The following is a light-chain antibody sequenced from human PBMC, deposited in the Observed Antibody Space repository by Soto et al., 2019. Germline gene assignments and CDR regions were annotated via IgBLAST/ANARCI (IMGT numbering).Light chain of an antibody. CDR1: SSDVGGYNY. CDR3: NSFTSVHTEV. CDR2: EVS. V-gene: IGLV2-14*01. J-gene: IGLJ1*01. Sequence: QSALTQPASVSGSPGQSITISCTGTSSDVGGYNYVSWYQQHPGKAPKLLIYEVSNRPSGVSNRFSGSKSGNTASPTISGLQADDEADYYCNSFTSVHTEVFGNGTKVTVL.